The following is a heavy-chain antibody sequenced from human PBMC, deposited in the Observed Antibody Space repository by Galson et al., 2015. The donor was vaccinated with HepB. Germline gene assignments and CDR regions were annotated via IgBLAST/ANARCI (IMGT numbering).Heavy chain of an antibody. V-gene: IGHV3-48*01. D-gene: IGHD3-22*01. CDR1: GFTFSSYS. CDR3: ARVMHDYDTRDY. CDR2: ISSSSTI. J-gene: IGHJ4*02. Sequence: SLRLSCAASGFTFSSYSMNWVRQAPGKGLEWVSYISSSSTIYYADSVKGRFTISRDNAKNSLYLQMNSLRAEDTAVYYCARVMHDYDTRDYWGQGTLVTVSS.